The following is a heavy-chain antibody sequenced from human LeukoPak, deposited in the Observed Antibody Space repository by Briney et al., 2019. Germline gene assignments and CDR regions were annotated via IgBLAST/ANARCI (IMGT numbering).Heavy chain of an antibody. CDR2: INTNTGNP. Sequence: ASVKVSCKASGYIFTSYAMNWVRQAPGQGLEWMGWINTNTGNPTYAQGFTGRFVFSLDTSVSTAYLQISSLKAEDTAVYYCARGGHYYDSSGYYNWFDPWGQGTLVTVSS. V-gene: IGHV7-4-1*02. J-gene: IGHJ5*02. CDR1: GYIFTSYA. D-gene: IGHD3-22*01. CDR3: ARGGHYYDSSGYYNWFDP.